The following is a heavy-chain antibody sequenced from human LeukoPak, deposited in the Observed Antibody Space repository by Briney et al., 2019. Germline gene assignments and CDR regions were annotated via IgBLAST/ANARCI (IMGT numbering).Heavy chain of an antibody. CDR2: MNPNSGNT. D-gene: IGHD2-15*01. J-gene: IGHJ4*02. CDR3: ARGPGGVAATASMDY. Sequence: ASVKVSCKASGNTFTSYDINWERQATGQGLEWMGWMNPNSGNTGYAQKFQGRVTMTRNTSINTAYMELSSLRSEDTAVYHCARGPGGVAATASMDYWGQGTLVTVSS. CDR1: GNTFTSYD. V-gene: IGHV1-8*01.